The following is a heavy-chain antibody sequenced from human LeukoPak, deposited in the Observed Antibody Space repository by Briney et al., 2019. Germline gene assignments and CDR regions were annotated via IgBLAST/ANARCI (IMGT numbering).Heavy chain of an antibody. V-gene: IGHV3-23*01. J-gene: IGHJ4*02. CDR3: AKGDVGGMATIHY. CDR2: ISGSGGST. D-gene: IGHD5-24*01. Sequence: QPGGSLRLSCAASGFTFSSYAMGWVRQAPGKGLEWVSAISGSGGSTYYADSVKGRFTISRDNSKNTLYLQMNSLRAEDTAVYYCAKGDVGGMATIHYWGQGTLVTVSS. CDR1: GFTFSSYA.